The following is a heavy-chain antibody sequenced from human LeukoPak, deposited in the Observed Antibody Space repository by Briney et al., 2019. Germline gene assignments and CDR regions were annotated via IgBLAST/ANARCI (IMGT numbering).Heavy chain of an antibody. CDR1: GGSISSYY. D-gene: IGHD3-10*01. CDR2: IYYSGST. CDR3: VRDNAYCYGSIHSGMDV. J-gene: IGHJ6*02. V-gene: IGHV4-59*12. Sequence: PSETLSLTCTVSGGSISSYYWSWIRQPPGKGLEWIGRIYYSGSTYYNPSLQGRVTISVGTSKNQFSLKLSSVTAADADVYYCVRDNAYCYGSIHSGMDVWGQGTTVTVSS.